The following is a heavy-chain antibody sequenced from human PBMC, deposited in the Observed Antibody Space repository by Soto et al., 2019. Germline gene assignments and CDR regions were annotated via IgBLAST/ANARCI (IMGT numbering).Heavy chain of an antibody. J-gene: IGHJ4*02. CDR2: SSTFAHT. CDR1: GYTFDSYG. V-gene: IGHV1-18*01. CDR3: ARDPDGSMTPYYFYY. D-gene: IGHD3-22*01. Sequence: QVQLVQSGAEVKKPGASVKVFCKASGYTFDSYGLTWVRQAPGQGLEWMGWSSTFAHTNYAQKFQGRVTMTADTSPRTAYMELRSLRSDDTAVYYCARDPDGSMTPYYFYYGGQGNLVTVSS.